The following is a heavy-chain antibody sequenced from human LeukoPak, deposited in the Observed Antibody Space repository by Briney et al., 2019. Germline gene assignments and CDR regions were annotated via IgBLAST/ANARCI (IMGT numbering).Heavy chain of an antibody. Sequence: GGSLRLSCAASGFTFSSFAMSWVRHAPGKGLDWVSSISGGSDNTYYADSVKGRFTISRDNSKNTVDLHMSSLTADDTAVYYCANMQLVKGVCEIWGQGTRVTVSS. V-gene: IGHV3-23*01. J-gene: IGHJ3*02. CDR2: ISGGSDNT. CDR3: ANMQLVKGVCEI. D-gene: IGHD6-13*01. CDR1: GFTFSSFA.